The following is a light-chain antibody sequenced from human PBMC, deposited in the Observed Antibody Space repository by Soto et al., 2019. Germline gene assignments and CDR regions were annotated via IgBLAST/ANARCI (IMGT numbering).Light chain of an antibody. CDR2: EVS. CDR1: QSLLHGDGKTY. Sequence: DIALTQTPLSLSVTPGQAASISCKSSQSLLHGDGKTYLYWFLRRPAQPPQLLFYEVSNRVSRVPARFSGSGSGADVTMTISCVEAEDVGLYYCMQSIQLPFTFGQGTKLEI. J-gene: IGKJ2*01. CDR3: MQSIQLPFT. V-gene: IGKV2D-29*01.